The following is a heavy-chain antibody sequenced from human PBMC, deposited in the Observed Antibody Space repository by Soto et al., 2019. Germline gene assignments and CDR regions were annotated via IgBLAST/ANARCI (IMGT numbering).Heavy chain of an antibody. CDR1: GFTSSCYS. Sequence: NPGESLTLSCAASGFTSSCYSMNWVRQAPGKGLEGVSSISRSSSYIYYAAAGKGRFTISKANANNSLYLQMNRLRAQDTAVYYCARDIRPLFADYGPHYYYSGMDVWGQGTTVTVSS. CDR2: ISRSSSYI. J-gene: IGHJ6*02. CDR3: ARDIRPLFADYGPHYYYSGMDV. D-gene: IGHD4-17*01. V-gene: IGHV3-21*01.